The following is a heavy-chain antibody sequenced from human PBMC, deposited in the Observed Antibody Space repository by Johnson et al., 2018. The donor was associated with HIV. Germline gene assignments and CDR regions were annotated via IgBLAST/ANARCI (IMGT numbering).Heavy chain of an antibody. Sequence: HVQLVESGGGVVQPGRSLSLSCAASGFTFSSYAMYWVRQAPGKGLEWVAFISYDGSNKYYADSVKGRFTISRDNSKNTLYLQMNSLRAEDTAVYYCARDKANWGPSRDVGAFDIWGQGTMVTVSS. CDR2: ISYDGSNK. CDR1: GFTFSSYA. J-gene: IGHJ3*02. CDR3: ARDKANWGPSRDVGAFDI. D-gene: IGHD7-27*01. V-gene: IGHV3-30-3*01.